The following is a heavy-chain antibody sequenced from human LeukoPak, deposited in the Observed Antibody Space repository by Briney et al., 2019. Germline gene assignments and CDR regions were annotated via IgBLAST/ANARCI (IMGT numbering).Heavy chain of an antibody. V-gene: IGHV4-4*07. Sequence: SETLSLTCTVSGGFINSHCWSWIRQPAGKGLEWIGRIYIGGSTNYNPSLKSRVTISVDTSKNQFSLKLTSVTAADTAVYYCARESSSTYYLDAFDMWGQGTMVTVSS. CDR2: IYIGGST. CDR3: ARESSSTYYLDAFDM. CDR1: GGFINSHC. D-gene: IGHD3-22*01. J-gene: IGHJ3*02.